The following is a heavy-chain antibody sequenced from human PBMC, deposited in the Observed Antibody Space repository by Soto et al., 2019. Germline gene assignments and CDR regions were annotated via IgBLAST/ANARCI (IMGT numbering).Heavy chain of an antibody. Sequence: SETLSLTCTVSGGSISSYYWSWIRQPPGKGLEWIGYIYYSGSTNYNPSLKSRVTISVDTSKNQFSLKLSSVTAADTAVYYCARGLYTMVRGVIRSGYWFDPWGQGTLVTVSS. D-gene: IGHD3-10*01. CDR1: GGSISSYY. CDR3: ARGLYTMVRGVIRSGYWFDP. J-gene: IGHJ5*02. V-gene: IGHV4-59*01. CDR2: IYYSGST.